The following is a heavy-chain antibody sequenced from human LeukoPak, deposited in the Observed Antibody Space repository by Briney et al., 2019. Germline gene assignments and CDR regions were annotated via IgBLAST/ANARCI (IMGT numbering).Heavy chain of an antibody. D-gene: IGHD3-9*01. Sequence: PSETLSLTCAVSGVSISTSEWWICVRQPPGQGLEWIGEIHRDGRTRYNPSLTSRVTMSMDYSKNQFSLNVRFVTAADTAIYYCGKTDIYFNPIDYWGPGSLVTVSS. J-gene: IGHJ4*02. V-gene: IGHV4-4*02. CDR3: GKTDIYFNPIDY. CDR2: IHRDGRT. CDR1: GVSISTSEW.